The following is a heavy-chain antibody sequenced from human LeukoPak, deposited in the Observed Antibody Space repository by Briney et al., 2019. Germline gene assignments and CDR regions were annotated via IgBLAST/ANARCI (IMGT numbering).Heavy chain of an antibody. CDR3: ARDPKLMVRGVITTFYYSYYMDV. V-gene: IGHV3-30*03. CDR1: GFTFSSYS. Sequence: PGGSLRLSCAASGFTFSSYSMNWVRQAPGKGLEWVAVISYDGSNKYYADSVKGRFTISRDNSKNTLYPQMNSLRAEDTAVYYCARDPKLMVRGVITTFYYSYYMDVWGKGTTVTVSS. J-gene: IGHJ6*03. CDR2: ISYDGSNK. D-gene: IGHD3-10*01.